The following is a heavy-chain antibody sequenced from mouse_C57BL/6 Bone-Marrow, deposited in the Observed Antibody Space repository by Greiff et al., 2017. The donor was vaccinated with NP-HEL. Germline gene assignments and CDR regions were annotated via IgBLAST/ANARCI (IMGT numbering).Heavy chain of an antibody. CDR2: IHPNSGST. V-gene: IGHV1-64*01. D-gene: IGHD1-1*01. Sequence: VQLQQPGAELVKPGASVKLSCKASGYTFTSYWMHWVKQRPGQGLEWIGMIHPNSGSTNYNEKFKSKATLTVDESSSTAYMQLSSLTSEDSAVYYCARSGTTVVPGDYWGQGTSVTVSS. CDR1: GYTFTSYW. CDR3: ARSGTTVVPGDY. J-gene: IGHJ4*01.